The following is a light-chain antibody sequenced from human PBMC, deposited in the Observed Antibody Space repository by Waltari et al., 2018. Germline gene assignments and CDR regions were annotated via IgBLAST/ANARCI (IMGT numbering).Light chain of an antibody. V-gene: IGLV1-44*01. CDR3: AAWDDSLNGGV. CDR1: RSNIGSNT. J-gene: IGLJ3*02. CDR2: SNN. Sequence: QSVLTQPPSASGTPGQRVTISCSGSRSNIGSNTVNWYQQLPGTAPKLLIYSNNLRPSGVPDRFSGSNSGTSASLAISGLQSEDEADYYCAAWDDSLNGGVFGGGTKLTVL.